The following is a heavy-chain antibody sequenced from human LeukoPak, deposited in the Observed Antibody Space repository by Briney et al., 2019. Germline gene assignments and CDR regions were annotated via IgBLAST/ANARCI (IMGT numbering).Heavy chain of an antibody. D-gene: IGHD7-27*01. CDR2: ISSSGSTI. J-gene: IGHJ3*02. Sequence: PGGSLRLSCAASGFTFSTYNMNWVRQAPGKGLEWVSYISSSGSTIYYADSVKGRFTISRDNAKNSLYLKMNSLRAEDTAVYYCARDRRGIHWGDAFDIWGQGTMVTVSS. V-gene: IGHV3-48*04. CDR3: ARDRRGIHWGDAFDI. CDR1: GFTFSTYN.